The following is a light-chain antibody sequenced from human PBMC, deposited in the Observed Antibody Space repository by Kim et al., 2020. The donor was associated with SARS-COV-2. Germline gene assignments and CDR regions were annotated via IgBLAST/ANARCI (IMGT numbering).Light chain of an antibody. CDR3: SSYTSSSTRV. V-gene: IGLV2-14*04. CDR1: SSDVGGYNY. J-gene: IGLJ3*02. CDR2: DVS. Sequence: GPSIHIACSGTSSDVGGYNYGSWYQQHPGKAPKLMIYDVSKRPSGVSNRFSGSKSGNTASLTISGLQAEDEADYYCSSYTSSSTRVFGGGTQLTVL.